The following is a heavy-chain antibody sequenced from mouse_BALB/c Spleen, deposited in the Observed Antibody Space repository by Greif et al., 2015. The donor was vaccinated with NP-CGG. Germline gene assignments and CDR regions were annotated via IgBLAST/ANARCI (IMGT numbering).Heavy chain of an antibody. Sequence: EVQLQQSGPSLVKPSQTLSLTCSVTGDSITSGYWNWIRKFPGDKLEYMGYISYSGSTYYNPSLKSRISITRDTSKNQYYQQLNSVTTEDTATYYCARYIGDGYYGWYFDVWGAGTTVTVSS. CDR3: ARYIGDGYYGWYFDV. J-gene: IGHJ1*01. D-gene: IGHD2-3*01. CDR1: GDSITSGY. V-gene: IGHV3-8*02. CDR2: ISYSGST.